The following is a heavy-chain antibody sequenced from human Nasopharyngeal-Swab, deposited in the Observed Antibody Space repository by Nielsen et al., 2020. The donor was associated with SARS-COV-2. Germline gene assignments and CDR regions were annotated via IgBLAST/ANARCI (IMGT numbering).Heavy chain of an antibody. J-gene: IGHJ6*02. D-gene: IGHD6-13*01. CDR3: ARLLAAAGLYYYYGMDV. V-gene: IGHV1-46*01. CDR2: INPSGGST. CDR1: GYTFTSYY. Sequence: ASVKVSCKASGYTFTSYYMHWVRQAPGQELEWMGIINPSGGSTSYAQKFQGRVTMTRDTSTSTVYMELSSLRSEDTAVYYCARLLAAAGLYYYYGMDVWGQGTTVTVSS.